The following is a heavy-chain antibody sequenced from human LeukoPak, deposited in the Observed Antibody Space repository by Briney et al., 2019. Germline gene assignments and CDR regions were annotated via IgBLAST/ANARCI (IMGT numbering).Heavy chain of an antibody. CDR3: ARDNGLGYCSGGSCPDAFDI. CDR2: TNPNTGNT. Sequence: ASVKVSCKASGYTFTSYDINWVRQATGQGLEWMGWTNPNTGNTGYAQKFRGRVSMTRNTSISTAYMELRSLRSDDTAVYYCARDNGLGYCSGGSCPDAFDIWGQGTMVTVSS. D-gene: IGHD2-15*01. CDR1: GYTFTSYD. J-gene: IGHJ3*02. V-gene: IGHV1-8*01.